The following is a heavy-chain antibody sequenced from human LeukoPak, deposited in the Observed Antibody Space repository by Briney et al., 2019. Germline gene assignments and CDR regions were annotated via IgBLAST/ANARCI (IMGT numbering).Heavy chain of an antibody. J-gene: IGHJ4*02. V-gene: IGHV5-10-1*01. CDR1: GYTFTNSW. D-gene: IGHD6-19*01. Sequence: GESLKISCKGSGYTFTNSWITWVPQIPGKGPEWLGRIHPSDSYNKYSTPFQGHVTISADKSISTAYLQWSSLKASDTAMYYCARLAGGGGWYYFDYWGQGTLVTVSS. CDR2: IHPSDSYN. CDR3: ARLAGGGGWYYFDY.